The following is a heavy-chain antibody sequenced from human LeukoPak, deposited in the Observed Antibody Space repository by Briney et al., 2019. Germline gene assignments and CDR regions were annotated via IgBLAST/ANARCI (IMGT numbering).Heavy chain of an antibody. V-gene: IGHV3-48*01. CDR2: ISSSSSTI. Sequence: GGSLRLSCAASGFTFSSYSMNWVRQAPGKGLEWVSYISSSSSTIHYAASVKGRFTISRDNAKNSLYLQMNSLRAEDTAVYYCARDSTDSTEYSRHPFHYWGQGTLVTVSS. D-gene: IGHD5-18*01. CDR1: GFTFSSYS. J-gene: IGHJ4*02. CDR3: ARDSTDSTEYSRHPFHY.